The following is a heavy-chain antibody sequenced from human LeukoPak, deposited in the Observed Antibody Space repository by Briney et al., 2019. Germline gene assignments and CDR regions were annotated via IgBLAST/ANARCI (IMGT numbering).Heavy chain of an antibody. CDR1: GGSFSGYY. J-gene: IGHJ5*02. V-gene: IGHV3-23*01. Sequence: LTCAVYGGSFSGYYWSWVRQAPGKGLEWVSSISAVSGSTWYQDSVKGRFTISRDNSKNTLFVQMDSLRAEDTAIYYCTKAAYGDYVNWFDPWGQGTLVTVSS. CDR3: TKAAYGDYVNWFDP. CDR2: ISAVSGST. D-gene: IGHD4-17*01.